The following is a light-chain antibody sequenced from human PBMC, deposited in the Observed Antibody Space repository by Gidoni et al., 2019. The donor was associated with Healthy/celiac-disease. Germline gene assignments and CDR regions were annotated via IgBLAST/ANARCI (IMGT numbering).Light chain of an antibody. J-gene: IGKJ1*01. CDR3: QHYYSTPT. V-gene: IGKV4-1*01. CDR1: QSVLYSSNNKNY. Sequence: DIVMTQSPDSLAVSLGERATINCKSSQSVLYSSNNKNYLAWYQQKPGQPPKLLIYWASTRESGVPDRFSGSGSGTDFTLTISSLQAEDVAVYYCQHYYSTPTFXQXTKVEIK. CDR2: WAS.